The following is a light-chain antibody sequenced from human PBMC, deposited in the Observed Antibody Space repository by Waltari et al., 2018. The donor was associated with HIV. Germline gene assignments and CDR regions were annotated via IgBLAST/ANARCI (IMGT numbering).Light chain of an antibody. CDR3: SSYTTTTTVL. CDR1: TLGDKY. J-gene: IGLJ2*01. Sequence: SYELTQPPSVSVSPGQTASITCSGDTLGDKYASWYQQNPGQSPVLVIYQDTKRPSGIPERFSGSNSGNTASMTISGLQAEDEADYYCSSYTTTTTVLFGGGTKLTV. CDR2: QDT. V-gene: IGLV3-1*01.